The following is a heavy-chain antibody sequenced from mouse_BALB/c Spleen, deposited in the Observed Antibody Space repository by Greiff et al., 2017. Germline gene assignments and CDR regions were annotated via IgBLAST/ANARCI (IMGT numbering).Heavy chain of an antibody. V-gene: IGHV5-17*02. D-gene: IGHD1-2*01. Sequence: EVMLVESGGGLVQPGGSRKLSCAASGFTFSSFGMHWVRQAPEKGLEWVAYISSGSSTIYYADTVKGRFTISRDNPKNTLFLQMTSLRSEDTAMYYCARRTLTDAMDYWGQGTSVTVSS. CDR1: GFTFSSFG. CDR2: ISSGSSTI. J-gene: IGHJ4*01. CDR3: ARRTLTDAMDY.